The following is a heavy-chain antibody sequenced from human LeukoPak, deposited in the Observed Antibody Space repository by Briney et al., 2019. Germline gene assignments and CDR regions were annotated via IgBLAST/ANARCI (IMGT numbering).Heavy chain of an antibody. J-gene: IGHJ4*02. D-gene: IGHD3-10*01. CDR2: IIPIFGTA. CDR3: ARALPYYYGSGSYFGLDY. Sequence: GASVKVSCKASGGTFGSYAISWVRQAPGQGLEWMGGIIPIFGTANYAQKFQGRVTITADESTSTAYMELSSLRSEDTAVYYCARALPYYYGSGSYFGLDYWGQGTLVTVSS. CDR1: GGTFGSYA. V-gene: IGHV1-69*13.